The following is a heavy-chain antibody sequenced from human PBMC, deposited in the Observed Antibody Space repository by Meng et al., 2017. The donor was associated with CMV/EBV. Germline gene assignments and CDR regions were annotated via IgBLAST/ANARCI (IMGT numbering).Heavy chain of an antibody. J-gene: IGHJ6*02. CDR3: TTGIAVAGSFYYYGMDV. CDR2: IRSKAYGGTT. V-gene: IGHV3-49*04. CDR1: GFTFGDYA. D-gene: IGHD6-19*01. Sequence: GESLKISCTASGFTFGDYAMSWVRQAPGKGLEWVGFIRSKAYGGTTEYAASVKGRFTISRDDSKSIAYLQMNSLKTEDTAVYYCTTGIAVAGSFYYYGMDVWGQGTLVTVS.